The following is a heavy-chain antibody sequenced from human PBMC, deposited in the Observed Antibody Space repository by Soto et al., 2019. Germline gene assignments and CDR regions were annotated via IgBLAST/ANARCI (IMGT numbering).Heavy chain of an antibody. CDR3: ARELHDSSGYPMYYFDS. CDR2: IFTGGAT. J-gene: IGHJ4*02. CDR1: GFSVSSNY. D-gene: IGHD3-22*01. Sequence: PGGSLRLSCAASGFSVSSNYMSWVRQAPGKGLEWVSVIFTGGATYSADSVKGRFTMSRDSSRSTLYLQMNSLRAEDTAIYFCARELHDSSGYPMYYFDSWGQGTPVTVSS. V-gene: IGHV3-53*01.